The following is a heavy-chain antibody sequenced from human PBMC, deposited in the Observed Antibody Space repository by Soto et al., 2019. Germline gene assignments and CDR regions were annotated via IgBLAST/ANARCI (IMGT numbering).Heavy chain of an antibody. V-gene: IGHV5-51*01. J-gene: IGHJ6*02. CDR3: AKFGFGDFKSYRIPRDGMDV. CDR2: IYPGDSHT. Sequence: GESLKISCQGSGYSFSTNWIGWVRQVPGKGLEWMGIIYPGDSHTTYSPSFQGQVTISVDNSIATAYLQLSSLKASDSAIYYCAKFGFGDFKSYRIPRDGMDVWGQGTTVTVSS. D-gene: IGHD3-10*01. CDR1: GYSFSTNW.